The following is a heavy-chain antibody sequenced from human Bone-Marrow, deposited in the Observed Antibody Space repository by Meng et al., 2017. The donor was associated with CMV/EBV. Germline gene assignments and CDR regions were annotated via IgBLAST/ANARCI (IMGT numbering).Heavy chain of an antibody. D-gene: IGHD3-10*01. Sequence: GESLKISCAASGFTFSRFWMSWVRQAPGKGLEWVANIKHDGSQKNYVVSVKGRFTISRDNAKNSLYLQMNSLRADDTAVYYCARGLNHKDNVLLWFGDPWGQGTLVTVSS. V-gene: IGHV3-7*01. CDR2: IKHDGSQK. J-gene: IGHJ5*02. CDR3: ARGLNHKDNVLLWFGDP. CDR1: GFTFSRFW.